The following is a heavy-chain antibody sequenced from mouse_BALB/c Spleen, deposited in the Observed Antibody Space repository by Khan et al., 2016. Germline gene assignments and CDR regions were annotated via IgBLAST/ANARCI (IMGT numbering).Heavy chain of an antibody. V-gene: IGHV1-77*01. D-gene: IGHD3-3*01. Sequence: VQLQESGPELVKPGASVKMSCKASGYTFTDYVISWVKQRTGQGLEWIGEMYPGSGSTYYNEKFKGKATLTADKSSNTAYMQLSSLTSEDSAVYFCAKDLGAMDYWGRGTSVTVSS. J-gene: IGHJ4*01. CDR1: GYTFTDYV. CDR3: AKDLGAMDY. CDR2: MYPGSGST.